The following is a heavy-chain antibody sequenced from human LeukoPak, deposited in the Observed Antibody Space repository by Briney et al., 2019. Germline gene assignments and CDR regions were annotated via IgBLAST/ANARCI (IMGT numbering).Heavy chain of an antibody. V-gene: IGHV4-34*01. D-gene: IGHD2-2*01. CDR3: ARGVRRVVVAGKLDP. J-gene: IGHJ5*02. Sequence: PSETLSLTCAVYGGSFSGYYWSWIRQPPGEGLEWIGEINHSGSTNYNPSLKSRVTISVDTSKNQFSLKLSSVTAADTAVYYCARGVRRVVVAGKLDPWGQGTLVTVSS. CDR2: INHSGST. CDR1: GGSFSGYY.